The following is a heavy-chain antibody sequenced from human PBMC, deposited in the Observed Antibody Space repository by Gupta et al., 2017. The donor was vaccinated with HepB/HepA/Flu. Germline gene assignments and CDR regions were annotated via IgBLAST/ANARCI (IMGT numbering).Heavy chain of an antibody. CDR3: ARGENWNDRHYHYYMGV. Sequence: QVQLVQSGAEVKKPGSSVKISCKASGGSFSSYAISWVRQAPGHGLQWMGGIIPILGTANYAQNFQGRVTITADKSTSTLYMELNSLRSEDTAVYFCARGENWNDRHYHYYMGVWGKGTSVTVSS. CDR1: GGSFSSYA. D-gene: IGHD1-1*01. J-gene: IGHJ6*03. V-gene: IGHV1-69*06. CDR2: IIPILGTA.